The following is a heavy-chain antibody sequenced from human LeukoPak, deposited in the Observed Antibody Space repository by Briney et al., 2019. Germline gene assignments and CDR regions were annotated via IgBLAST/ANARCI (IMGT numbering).Heavy chain of an antibody. D-gene: IGHD6-6*01. CDR3: AKRVPYSSSSVCFDY. V-gene: IGHV3-23*01. CDR2: VSDSGGNK. Sequence: PGGSLRLSCAVSGFTFSDYGMRWVRQAPGKGLEWVSSVSDSGGNKYYADSVKGRFTISRDNSKNTLYLQMNSLRPEDTAVYYCAKRVPYSSSSVCFDYWGQGTLVTVSS. J-gene: IGHJ4*02. CDR1: GFTFSDYG.